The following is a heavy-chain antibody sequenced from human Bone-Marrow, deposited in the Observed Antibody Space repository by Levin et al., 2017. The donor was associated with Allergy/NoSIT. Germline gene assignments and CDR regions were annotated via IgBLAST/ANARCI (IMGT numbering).Heavy chain of an antibody. CDR1: GYTFTSYG. CDR3: ARAPYSSGWYPYSWFDP. Sequence: VASVKVSCKASGYTFTSYGISWVRQAPGQGLEWMGWISAYNGNTNYAQKLQGRVTMTTDTSTSTAYMELRSLRSDDTAVYYCARAPYSSGWYPYSWFDPWGQGTLVTVSS. J-gene: IGHJ5*02. D-gene: IGHD6-19*01. CDR2: ISAYNGNT. V-gene: IGHV1-18*01.